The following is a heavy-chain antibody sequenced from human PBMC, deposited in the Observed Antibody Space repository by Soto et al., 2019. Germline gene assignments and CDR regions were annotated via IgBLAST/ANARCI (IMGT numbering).Heavy chain of an antibody. Sequence: QVQLVQYGTEVKEPGASVRVSCMDSGYTFTAHSLHWARQVPGQGLEWMGWIIVSHDRPRYAPQFQGRLTFETDRIATTAYMQLTRLTPEDTAVYFCAREPEDGVPGDYWGQGTPVVVSS. J-gene: IGHJ4*02. CDR1: GYTFTAHS. CDR2: IIVSHDRP. V-gene: IGHV1-3*01. D-gene: IGHD2-8*01. CDR3: AREPEDGVPGDY.